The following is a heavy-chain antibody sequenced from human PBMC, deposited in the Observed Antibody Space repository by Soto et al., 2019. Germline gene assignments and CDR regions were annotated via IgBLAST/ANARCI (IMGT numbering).Heavy chain of an antibody. CDR1: GFTFSSYA. V-gene: IGHV3-23*01. J-gene: IGHJ6*02. Sequence: EVQALESGGGLAQPGGSLRLSCAASGFTFSSYAMSWVRQAPGKGLEWVSAISGSGGSTYHADSVRGRFTISRDNSKNTLYLQMNSLRAEDTAVYYCAKDPSYGSGSYYYYYYGMDVWGQGTTVTVSS. D-gene: IGHD3-10*01. CDR3: AKDPSYGSGSYYYYYYGMDV. CDR2: ISGSGGST.